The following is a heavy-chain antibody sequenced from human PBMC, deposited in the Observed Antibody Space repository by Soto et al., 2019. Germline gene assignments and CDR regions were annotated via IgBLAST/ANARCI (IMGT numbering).Heavy chain of an antibody. Sequence: QVQLQESGPGLVKPSQTLSLTCTVSGGSISSGGYYWSWIRQHPGKGLEWIGYISYSGGTYYNPSLERRVTISVDTSKNQFSLKLSSVTAADTALYYCARDRVTYDAFDIWGQGTMVTVSS. CDR3: ARDRVTYDAFDI. CDR1: GGSISSGGYY. D-gene: IGHD2-21*02. J-gene: IGHJ3*02. CDR2: ISYSGGT. V-gene: IGHV4-31*03.